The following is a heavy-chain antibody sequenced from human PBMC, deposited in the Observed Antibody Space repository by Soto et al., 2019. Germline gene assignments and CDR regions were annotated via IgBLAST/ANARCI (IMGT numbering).Heavy chain of an antibody. CDR3: ARENHSSSGYYYYGMDV. CDR2: IIPIFGTA. V-gene: IGHV1-69*13. CDR1: GGTFRSYA. J-gene: IGHJ6*02. Sequence: GASVKVSCKASGGTFRSYAISWVRQAPGQGLEWMGGIIPIFGTANYAQKFQGRVTITADESTSTAYMELSSLRSEDTAVYYCARENHSSSGYYYYGMDVWGQGTTVTVSS. D-gene: IGHD6-6*01.